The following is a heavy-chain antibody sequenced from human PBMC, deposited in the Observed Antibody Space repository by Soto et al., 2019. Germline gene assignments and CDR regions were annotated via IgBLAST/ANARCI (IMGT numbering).Heavy chain of an antibody. J-gene: IGHJ5*02. D-gene: IGHD6-13*01. V-gene: IGHV1-69*06. CDR3: ASPSGRRTAAAYYH. Sequence: QVQLVQSGAEVKKPGSSVKVSCKASGGTFSSYAISWVRQAPGQGREWMGGIIPIFGTANYAKKFQGRVTIAADKSTSTAYMELSSLRSEDTAEYYCASPSGRRTAAAYYHWGQGTLVTVSS. CDR2: IIPIFGTA. CDR1: GGTFSSYA.